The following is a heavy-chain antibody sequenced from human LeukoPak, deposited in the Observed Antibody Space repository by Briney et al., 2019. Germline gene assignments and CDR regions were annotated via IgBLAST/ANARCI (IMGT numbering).Heavy chain of an antibody. V-gene: IGHV1-18*01. CDR1: GYTLTELS. D-gene: IGHD5-12*01. J-gene: IGHJ3*02. CDR3: ARVDAQVATYDAFDI. Sequence: GASVKVSCKVSGYTLTELSMHWVRQAPGQGLEWMGWISAYNGNTNYAQNLQGRVTMTTDTSTSTAYMELRSLRSDDTAVYYCARVDAQVATYDAFDIWGQGTMVTVSS. CDR2: ISAYNGNT.